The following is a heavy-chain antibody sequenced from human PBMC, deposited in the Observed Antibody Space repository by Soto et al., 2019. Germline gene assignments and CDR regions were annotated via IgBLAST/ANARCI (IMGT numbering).Heavy chain of an antibody. Sequence: GASVKVSCKASGYTFTSYYMHWVRQAPGQGLEWMGIINPSGGSTSYAQKFQGRVTMTRDTSTSTVYMELSSLRSEDTAVYYCASRYSYSLAQPETYYYYMDVWGKGTTVTVS. CDR1: GYTFTSYY. V-gene: IGHV1-46*03. CDR2: INPSGGST. J-gene: IGHJ6*03. CDR3: ASRYSYSLAQPETYYYYMDV. D-gene: IGHD5-18*01.